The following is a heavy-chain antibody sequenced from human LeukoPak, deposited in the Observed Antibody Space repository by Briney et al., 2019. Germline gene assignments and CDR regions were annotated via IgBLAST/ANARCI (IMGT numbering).Heavy chain of an antibody. V-gene: IGHV1-2*02. Sequence: GASVKVSCKASGYTVTGYYMHWVRQAPGQGLEWMGWIDPNSGGTNYAQKFQGRVTMTRDTSISTAYMELSRLRSDDTAVYYCARVVLRYFDWLLYDYYGMDVWGQGTTVIASS. CDR1: GYTVTGYY. D-gene: IGHD3-9*01. CDR3: ARVVLRYFDWLLYDYYGMDV. J-gene: IGHJ6*02. CDR2: IDPNSGGT.